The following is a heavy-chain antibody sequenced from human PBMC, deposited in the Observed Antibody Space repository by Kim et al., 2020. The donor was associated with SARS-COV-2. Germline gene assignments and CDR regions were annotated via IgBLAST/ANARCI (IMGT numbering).Heavy chain of an antibody. Sequence: GGSLRLSCAASGFTFSSYAMSWVRQAPGKGLEWVSAISGSGGSTYYADSVKGRFTISRDNSKNTLYLQMNSLRAEDTAVYYCAKDIYSSSWYEYYFDYWGQGTLVTVSS. J-gene: IGHJ4*02. CDR1: GFTFSSYA. V-gene: IGHV3-23*01. D-gene: IGHD6-13*01. CDR3: AKDIYSSSWYEYYFDY. CDR2: ISGSGGST.